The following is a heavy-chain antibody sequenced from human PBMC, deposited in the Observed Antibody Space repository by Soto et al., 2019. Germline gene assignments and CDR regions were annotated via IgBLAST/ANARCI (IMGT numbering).Heavy chain of an antibody. Sequence: EVQLVESGGGLVQPGRSLRLSCVASGFTFDDHSMHWVRQGPGKGLEWVSGVSWDISVVGYADSVRGRFIISRDNAKNSLDLQMNSLRIEDTALYHCVQGRYHLMSSPLDHWGQGTLVTVSS. D-gene: IGHD1-1*01. V-gene: IGHV3-9*01. CDR1: GFTFDDHS. J-gene: IGHJ5*02. CDR2: VSWDISVV. CDR3: VQGRYHLMSSPLDH.